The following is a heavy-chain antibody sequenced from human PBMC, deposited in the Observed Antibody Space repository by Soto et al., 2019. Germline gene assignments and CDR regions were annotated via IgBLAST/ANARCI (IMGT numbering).Heavy chain of an antibody. D-gene: IGHD6-13*01. Sequence: ASVKVSCKASGYTFTGYYMHWVRQAPGQGLEWMGWINPNSGGTNYAQKFQGWVTMTRDTSISTAYMELSRLRSDDTAVYYCARGPVELVYSYSGMDVWGQGTRVTVSS. CDR1: GYTFTGYY. CDR3: ARGPVELVYSYSGMDV. CDR2: INPNSGGT. J-gene: IGHJ6*02. V-gene: IGHV1-2*04.